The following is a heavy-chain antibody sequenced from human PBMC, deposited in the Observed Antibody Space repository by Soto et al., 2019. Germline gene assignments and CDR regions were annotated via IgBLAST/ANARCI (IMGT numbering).Heavy chain of an antibody. CDR3: ARENVLRITMVRGVIAYYYYGMDV. Sequence: SVKVSCKASGGTFSSYAISWVRQAPGQGLEWMGGIIPIFGTANYAQKFQGRVTITADESTSTAYMELSSLRSEDTAVYYCARENVLRITMVRGVIAYYYYGMDVWGQGTTVTVS. D-gene: IGHD3-10*01. V-gene: IGHV1-69*13. CDR2: IIPIFGTA. CDR1: GGTFSSYA. J-gene: IGHJ6*02.